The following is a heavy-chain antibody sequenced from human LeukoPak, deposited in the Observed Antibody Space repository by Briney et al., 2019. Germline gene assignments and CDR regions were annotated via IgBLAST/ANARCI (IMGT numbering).Heavy chain of an antibody. V-gene: IGHV1-2*06. CDR3: AREPLDSSSWSYYFDY. D-gene: IGHD6-13*01. CDR2: INPNSGGA. CDR1: GYTFTGYY. J-gene: IGHJ4*02. Sequence: ASVKVSCKASGYTFTGYYMHWVRQAPGQGLEWMGRINPNSGGANYAQKFQGRVTMTRDTSISTAYMDLSRLRSDDTAVYHCAREPLDSSSWSYYFDYWGQGTLVTVSS.